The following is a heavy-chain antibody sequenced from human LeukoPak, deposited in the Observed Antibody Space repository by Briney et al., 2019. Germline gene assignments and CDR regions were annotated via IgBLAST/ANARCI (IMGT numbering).Heavy chain of an antibody. CDR2: ISYDGSNK. J-gene: IGHJ4*02. D-gene: IGHD2-8*02. Sequence: SLRLSCAASGFTFSSYAMHWVRQAPGKGLEWVAVISYDGSNKYYADSVKGRFTISRDNSKNTLYLQMNSLRAEDTAVYYCAREEGLVLDYWGQGTLVTVSS. V-gene: IGHV3-30-3*01. CDR3: AREEGLVLDY. CDR1: GFTFSSYA.